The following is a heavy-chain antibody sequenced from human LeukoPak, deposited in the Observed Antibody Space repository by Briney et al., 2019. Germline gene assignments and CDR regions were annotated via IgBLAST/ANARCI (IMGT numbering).Heavy chain of an antibody. CDR3: ARAVRNNYYYYYMDV. J-gene: IGHJ6*03. V-gene: IGHV4-59*01. Sequence: SETLSLTCSVSGGSIRSNYWNWIRQPPGKGLEWTGYIYHSGSTNYNPSLKSRVTISVDTSKNQFSLKLNSVTAADTAVYFCARAVRNNYYYYYMDVWGKGTTVTVSS. CDR2: IYHSGST. CDR1: GGSIRSNY.